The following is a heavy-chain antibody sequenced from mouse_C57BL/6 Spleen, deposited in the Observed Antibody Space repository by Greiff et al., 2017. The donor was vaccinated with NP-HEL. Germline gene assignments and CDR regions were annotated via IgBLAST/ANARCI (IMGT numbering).Heavy chain of an antibody. CDR1: GFTFSDYY. CDR2: ISNGGGST. J-gene: IGHJ2*01. CDR3: ARQRDYGSSYLDY. V-gene: IGHV5-12*01. Sequence: EVQGVESGGGLVQPGGSLKLSCAASGFTFSDYYMYWVRQTPEKRLEWVAYISNGGGSTYYPDTVKGRFTISRDNAKNTLYLQMSRLKSEDTAMYYCARQRDYGSSYLDYWGQGTTLTVSS. D-gene: IGHD1-1*01.